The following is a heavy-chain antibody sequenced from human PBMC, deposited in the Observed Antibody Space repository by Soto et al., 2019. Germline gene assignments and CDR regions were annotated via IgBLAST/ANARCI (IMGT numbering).Heavy chain of an antibody. J-gene: IGHJ4*02. Sequence: SVKVSCKASGDTFSFYTINWVRQAPGLGLEWMGRVNPILSMSNYAQKFQGRVTMTTDTSTSTAYMELRSLRSDDTAVYYCARDLGQQLVDYWGQGTLVTVSS. CDR2: VNPILSMS. V-gene: IGHV1-69*04. CDR1: GDTFSFYT. CDR3: ARDLGQQLVDY. D-gene: IGHD6-13*01.